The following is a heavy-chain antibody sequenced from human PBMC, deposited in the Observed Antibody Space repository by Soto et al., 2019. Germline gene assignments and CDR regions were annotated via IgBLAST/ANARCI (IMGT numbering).Heavy chain of an antibody. D-gene: IGHD6-13*01. CDR3: ARDPYSSSSSKYAFDI. CDR1: RYTFTIYG. V-gene: IGHV1-18*04. Sequence: APVKVSSQASRYTFTIYGISWVRQAPGQGLEWMGWISAYNGNTNDAQKLQGRVTMTTDTSTSTAYMELRILSSDDTSVYYCARDPYSSSSSKYAFDIWGQGTMVTVSS. J-gene: IGHJ3*02. CDR2: ISAYNGNT.